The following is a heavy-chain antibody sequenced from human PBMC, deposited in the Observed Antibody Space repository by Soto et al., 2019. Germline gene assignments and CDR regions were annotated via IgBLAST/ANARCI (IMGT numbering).Heavy chain of an antibody. CDR1: GGSISSYY. CDR3: ARAFWEPAGHIKEFDP. D-gene: IGHD2-2*01. CDR2: IYYSATT. J-gene: IGHJ5*02. Sequence: PSETLSLTCTVSGGSISSYYWSWIRQPPGKGLEWIGYIYYSATTNYNPSLKSRVTISVDTSKNQFSLKLTSVTAADTAVYYCARAFWEPAGHIKEFDPWGQGTPVNV. V-gene: IGHV4-59*01.